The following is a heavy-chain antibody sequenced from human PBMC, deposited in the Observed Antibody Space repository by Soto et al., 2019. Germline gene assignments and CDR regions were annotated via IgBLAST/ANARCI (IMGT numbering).Heavy chain of an antibody. V-gene: IGHV4-39*01. D-gene: IGHD5-18*01. CDR2: IYYSGST. CDR1: GGSISSSSYY. Sequence: SDTLSLTCTVSGGSISSSSYYWGWIRQPPGKGLEWIGSIYYSGSTYYNPSLKSRVTISVDTSKNQFSLKLSSVTAADTAVYYCARVVDTAMVTNWFDPWGQGTLVTVSS. J-gene: IGHJ5*02. CDR3: ARVVDTAMVTNWFDP.